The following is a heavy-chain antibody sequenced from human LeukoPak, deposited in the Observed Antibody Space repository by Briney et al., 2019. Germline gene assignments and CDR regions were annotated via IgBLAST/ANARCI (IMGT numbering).Heavy chain of an antibody. Sequence: HPGGSLGLSCAASGFTFSNYAMSWVRQAPEKGLEWVSIISGSGGSIYYADSVKGRFTISRDNSKKKFYLQMNSLRAEDTAVYYCAKGDLSAAASDFWGQGTLVTVSS. J-gene: IGHJ4*02. D-gene: IGHD6-13*01. CDR2: ISGSGGSI. V-gene: IGHV3-23*01. CDR3: AKGDLSAAASDF. CDR1: GFTFSNYA.